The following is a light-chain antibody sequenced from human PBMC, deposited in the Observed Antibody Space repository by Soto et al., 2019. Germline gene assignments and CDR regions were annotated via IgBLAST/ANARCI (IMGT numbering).Light chain of an antibody. CDR3: ETWDSNTRV. Sequence: QSVLTQSSSASASLGSSVKLTCTLRSGHSSYIIAWHQQQPGKAPRYLMKLEGSGSYNKGSGVPDRFSGSSSGADRYLTSANLQFEDEADYYCETWDSNTRVFGGGTKLTVL. J-gene: IGLJ3*02. V-gene: IGLV4-60*02. CDR2: LEGSGSY. CDR1: SGHSSYI.